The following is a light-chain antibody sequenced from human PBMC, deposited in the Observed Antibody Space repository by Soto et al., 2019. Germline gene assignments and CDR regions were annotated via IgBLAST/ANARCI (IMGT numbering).Light chain of an antibody. CDR1: QSVSSY. Sequence: EIVFTQSPATLSFSPGERATLSCRASQSVSSYLAWYQQKPGQAPRLLIYDASNRATGIPARFSGSGSGTDFNLTISSLEPEDFAVYYCQQRSKWVTLGRGTKVDIK. CDR2: DAS. CDR3: QQRSKWVT. J-gene: IGKJ4*01. V-gene: IGKV3-11*01.